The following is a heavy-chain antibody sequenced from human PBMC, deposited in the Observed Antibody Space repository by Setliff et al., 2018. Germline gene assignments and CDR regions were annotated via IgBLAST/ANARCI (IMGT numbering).Heavy chain of an antibody. CDR3: VPLNLAGEARENFQL. J-gene: IGHJ1*01. Sequence: PGGSLRLSCAATGFTFSDYWMIWVRQAPGKGLEWVANIKHDGIQKQYVDSVKGRFTISRDNAKNSVYLQMNSLRAEDTAVYYCVPLNLAGEARENFQLWGRGTQVTVSS. V-gene: IGHV3-7*01. CDR1: GFTFSDYW. CDR2: IKHDGIQK. D-gene: IGHD3-3*02.